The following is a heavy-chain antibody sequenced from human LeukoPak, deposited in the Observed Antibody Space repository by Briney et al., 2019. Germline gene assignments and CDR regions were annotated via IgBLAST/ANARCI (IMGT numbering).Heavy chain of an antibody. CDR3: ARVPRQLERPFDY. D-gene: IGHD1-1*01. CDR2: INHSGST. J-gene: IGHJ4*02. Sequence: SETLSLTCAVYGGSFSDYYWSWLRQSPGMGLEWIGEINHSGSTNYNPSLKSRVTISVDTSKNQFSLNLNSVTAADTASYYCARVPRQLERPFDYWGQGTPGTVSS. CDR1: GGSFSDYY. V-gene: IGHV4-34*01.